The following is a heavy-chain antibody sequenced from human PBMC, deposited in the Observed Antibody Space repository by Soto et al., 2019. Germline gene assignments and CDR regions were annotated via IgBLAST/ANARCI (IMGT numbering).Heavy chain of an antibody. V-gene: IGHV3-21*01. CDR1: GFTFSSYS. D-gene: IGHD2-2*01. J-gene: IGHJ6*02. Sequence: PGGSLRLSXAASGFTFSSYSMNWVRQAPGKGLEWVPSISSSSSYIYYADSVKGRFTISRDNAKNSLYLQMNSLRAEDTAVYYCARDLPAGRYGMDVWGQGTTVTVSS. CDR3: ARDLPAGRYGMDV. CDR2: ISSSSSYI.